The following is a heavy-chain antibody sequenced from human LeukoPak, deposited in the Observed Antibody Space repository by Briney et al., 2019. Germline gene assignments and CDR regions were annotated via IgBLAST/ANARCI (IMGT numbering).Heavy chain of an antibody. V-gene: IGHV4-31*03. CDR2: IYYSGST. CDR1: GGSISSGDYY. J-gene: IGHJ5*02. D-gene: IGHD6-13*01. CDR3: AREVYSSSWYGDWFDP. Sequence: SQTLSLTCTVSGGSISSGDYYWSWIRQPPGKGLGWIGYIYYSGSTYYNPFLKSRVTISVDTSKNQFSLKLSSVTAADTAVYYCAREVYSSSWYGDWFDPWGQGTLVTVSS.